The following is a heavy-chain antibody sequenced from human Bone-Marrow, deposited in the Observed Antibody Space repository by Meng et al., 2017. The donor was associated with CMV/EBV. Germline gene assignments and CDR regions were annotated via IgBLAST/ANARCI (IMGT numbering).Heavy chain of an antibody. Sequence: GESLKISCAASGFTFTSYEMTWVHQAPGKGLEWVSYISSSGSNIYYADSVKGRFTISRDNAKNSLYLQMNTLRAEDTAVYYCARGGGTTFYYYGMDVWGQGTTVTVSS. V-gene: IGHV3-48*03. CDR3: ARGGGTTFYYYGMDV. J-gene: IGHJ6*02. D-gene: IGHD1-7*01. CDR1: GFTFTSYE. CDR2: ISSSGSNI.